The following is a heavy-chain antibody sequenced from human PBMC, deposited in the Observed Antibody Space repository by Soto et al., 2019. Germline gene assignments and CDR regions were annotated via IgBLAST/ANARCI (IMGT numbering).Heavy chain of an antibody. CDR3: AREGSYSAYNFAHGIQLWSFDF. D-gene: IGHD5-12*01. CDR2: VFSRGSP. CDR1: GGSINTFY. V-gene: IGHV4-4*07. J-gene: IGHJ4*02. Sequence: QVRLQESGPVLLKPSEPLSLTCTVSGGSINTFYWCWVRQPAGQGLEWLGRVFSRGSPSFNPSLESRVAMSVDTSKNHFSLNLSAVTAADMAVYYCAREGSYSAYNFAHGIQLWSFDFWGQGALVTVSS.